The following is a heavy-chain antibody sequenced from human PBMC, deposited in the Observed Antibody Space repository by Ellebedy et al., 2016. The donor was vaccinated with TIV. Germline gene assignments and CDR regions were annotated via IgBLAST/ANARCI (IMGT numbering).Heavy chain of an antibody. D-gene: IGHD3-10*01. CDR1: GGSISSSSYY. V-gene: IGHV4-39*07. J-gene: IGHJ4*02. CDR2: IYYSGST. Sequence: SETLSLTXTVSGGSISSSSYYWGWIRQPPGKGLEWIGSIYYSGSTNYNPSLKSRVTISVDTSKNQFSLKLSSVTAADTAVYYCARGSRVRGVILFDYWGQGTLVTVSS. CDR3: ARGSRVRGVILFDY.